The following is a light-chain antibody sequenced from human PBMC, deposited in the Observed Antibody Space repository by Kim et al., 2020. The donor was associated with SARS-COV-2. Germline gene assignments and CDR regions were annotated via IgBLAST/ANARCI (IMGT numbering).Light chain of an antibody. Sequence: SYELTQPPSVSVCPGQTASITCSGDELGDKYTCWYQQKPGQSPLLVIYQDTERPSGIPERFSGSNSGNTATLTISGTQAMDEADYHCQAWDSSKGVIFGGGTQLTVL. J-gene: IGLJ2*01. V-gene: IGLV3-1*01. CDR2: QDT. CDR3: QAWDSSKGVI. CDR1: ELGDKY.